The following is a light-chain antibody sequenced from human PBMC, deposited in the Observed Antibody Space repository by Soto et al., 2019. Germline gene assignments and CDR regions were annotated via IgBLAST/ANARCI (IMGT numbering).Light chain of an antibody. V-gene: IGKV1-9*01. CDR2: AAS. Sequence: IQLTQSPSSLSASIGDRVTITCRASQGISSFLAWYQQKPGKAPKLLIYAASTLQSGIPSRFSGSGSGTDFTLTIGSLQPEDGATYNCHPLNIDTNPTTFGQRTRPEIK. CDR1: QGISSF. J-gene: IGKJ5*01. CDR3: HPLNIDTNPTT.